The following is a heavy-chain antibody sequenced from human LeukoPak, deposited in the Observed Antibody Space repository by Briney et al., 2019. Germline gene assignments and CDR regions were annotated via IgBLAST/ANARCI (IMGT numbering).Heavy chain of an antibody. CDR2: ISGSGDTS. Sequence: PGGSLRLSCAASGLTFSSYAVSWVRQAPGKGLEWVSAISGSGDTSFYADSVKGRFTISRDNSKNTLYLQMNSLRAEDTAVYYCAKDYYDSSGYYYSYWGQGTLVTVSS. CDR1: GLTFSSYA. D-gene: IGHD3-22*01. J-gene: IGHJ4*02. V-gene: IGHV3-23*01. CDR3: AKDYYDSSGYYYSY.